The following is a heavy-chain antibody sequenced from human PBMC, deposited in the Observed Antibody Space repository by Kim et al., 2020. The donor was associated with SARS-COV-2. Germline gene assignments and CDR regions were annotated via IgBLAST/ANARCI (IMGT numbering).Heavy chain of an antibody. CDR1: GYSFTSYW. J-gene: IGHJ6*04. V-gene: IGHV5-10-1*01. CDR2: IDPSDSYT. Sequence: GESLKISCKGSGYSFTSYWISWVRQMPGKGLEWMGRIDPSDSYTNYSPSFQGHVTISADKSISPAYLQWSSLKASGTAMYYCARYCSGGSCYSAYYDYGMDVWGEGTTVSVSS. CDR3: ARYCSGGSCYSAYYDYGMDV. D-gene: IGHD2-15*01.